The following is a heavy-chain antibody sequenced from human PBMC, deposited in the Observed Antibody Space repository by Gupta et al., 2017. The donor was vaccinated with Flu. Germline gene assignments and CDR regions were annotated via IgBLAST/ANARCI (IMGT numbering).Heavy chain of an antibody. V-gene: IGHV3-74*01. Sequence: GFTSSDYWMHWVRQAPGKGLVWVSRIKEDGSIINYAESVKGRFTISRDNAKNTLYLQMNTLRTEDTAVYYCAKDFTGDKDSWGQGTLVTVSS. CDR1: GFTSSDYW. CDR3: AKDFTGDKDS. D-gene: IGHD7-27*01. CDR2: IKEDGSII. J-gene: IGHJ4*02.